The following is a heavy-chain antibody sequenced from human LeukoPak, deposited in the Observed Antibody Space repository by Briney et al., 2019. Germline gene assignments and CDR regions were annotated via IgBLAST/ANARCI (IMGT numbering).Heavy chain of an antibody. Sequence: PSETLSLTCTVSGDSISSSNSYWAWIRQPPGKGLEWIGSMSFGATTSSDPSLKSRVTISIDPSKNQFSLKLSSVTAADTALYYCARGRRGSYFQDYWGQGTLVTVSS. J-gene: IGHJ4*02. V-gene: IGHV4-39*07. CDR3: ARGRRGSYFQDY. CDR2: MSFGATT. CDR1: GDSISSSNSY. D-gene: IGHD1-26*01.